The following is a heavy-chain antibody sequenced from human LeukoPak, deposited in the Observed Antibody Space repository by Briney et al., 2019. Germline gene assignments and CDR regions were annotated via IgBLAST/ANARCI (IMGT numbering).Heavy chain of an antibody. D-gene: IGHD3-22*01. Sequence: PSETLSLTCTVSGGSISRRSYYWGWIRQSPGKGLEWIGSIHYSGTTYYNPSLKSRVTISVDTFKNQFSLKLSSVTAADTAVYYCARRGYYDSSGSFDYWGQGTLVTVSS. V-gene: IGHV4-39*01. CDR2: IHYSGTT. J-gene: IGHJ4*02. CDR1: GGSISRRSYY. CDR3: ARRGYYDSSGSFDY.